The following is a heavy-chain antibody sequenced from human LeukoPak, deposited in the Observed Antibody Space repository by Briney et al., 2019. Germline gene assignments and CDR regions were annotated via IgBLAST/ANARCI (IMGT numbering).Heavy chain of an antibody. CDR2: ISGSGSST. J-gene: IGHJ4*02. CDR1: GFSFSSAW. CDR3: AKSCNSGNCYYNY. D-gene: IGHD2/OR15-2a*01. V-gene: IGHV3-23*01. Sequence: GGSLRLSCAASGFSFSSAWTNWVRQAPEKGLEWVSGISGSGSSTYYADSVKGRFTIPRDNSENTLSLQMNSLRADDTAIYYCAKSCNSGNCYYNYWGQGTLVTVSS.